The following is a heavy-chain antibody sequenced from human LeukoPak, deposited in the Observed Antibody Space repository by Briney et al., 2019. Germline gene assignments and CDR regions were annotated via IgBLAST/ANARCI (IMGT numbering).Heavy chain of an antibody. J-gene: IGHJ5*02. D-gene: IGHD2-21*02. CDR2: IYTSGST. CDR1: GGSISSYY. Sequence: SETLSLTCTVSGGSISSYYWSWIRQPPGKGLEWIGYIYTSGSTNYNPSLKSRVTISVDTSKNQFSLKLSSVTAADTAMYYCARLRAYCGGDCYPRWFDPWGQGTLVTVSS. CDR3: ARLRAYCGGDCYPRWFDP. V-gene: IGHV4-4*09.